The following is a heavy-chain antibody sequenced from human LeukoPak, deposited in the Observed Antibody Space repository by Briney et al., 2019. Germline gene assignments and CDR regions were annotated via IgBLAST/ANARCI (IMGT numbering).Heavy chain of an antibody. V-gene: IGHV1-2*06. D-gene: IGHD1-1*01. Sequence: ASVKVSCKASGYTFTAYYIHWVRQAPGQGLEWMGRINSKGGGTNYTQRFQGRVAMTRDTSINTAYLELSSLTSDDTAVYYCARGSTRDFWGQGTLLIVSS. CDR1: GYTFTAYY. CDR2: INSKGGGT. J-gene: IGHJ4*02. CDR3: ARGSTRDF.